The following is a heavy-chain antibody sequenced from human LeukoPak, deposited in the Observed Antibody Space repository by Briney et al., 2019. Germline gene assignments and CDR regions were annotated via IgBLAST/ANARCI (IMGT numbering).Heavy chain of an antibody. CDR2: INHSGST. D-gene: IGHD3-22*01. CDR3: ARDPYDSSGSYGMDV. CDR1: GGSFSGYY. Sequence: SETLSLTCAVYGGSFSGYYWSWIRQPPGKGLEWIGEINHSGSTNYNPSLKSRVTISVDTSKNQFSLKLSSVTAADTAVYYCARDPYDSSGSYGMDVWGQGTTVTVSS. J-gene: IGHJ6*02. V-gene: IGHV4-34*01.